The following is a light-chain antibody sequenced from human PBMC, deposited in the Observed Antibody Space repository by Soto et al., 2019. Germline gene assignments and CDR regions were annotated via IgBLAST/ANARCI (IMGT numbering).Light chain of an antibody. J-gene: IGLJ2*01. CDR2: DND. V-gene: IGLV1-51*01. Sequence: QSVLTQPPSVSAAPGQKVTISCSGSSSNIGKNYVFWYQQFPGTAPKLLIYDNDKRPSGIPDRFFGSKSGTSATLGITGHQTGDEADYYCGTWDSSLSVVFGGGTKVTVL. CDR3: GTWDSSLSVV. CDR1: SSNIGKNY.